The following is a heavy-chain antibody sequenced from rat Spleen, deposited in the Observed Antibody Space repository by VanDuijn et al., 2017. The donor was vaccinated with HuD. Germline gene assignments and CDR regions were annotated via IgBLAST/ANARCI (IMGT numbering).Heavy chain of an antibody. CDR2: INYDGSST. J-gene: IGHJ3*01. V-gene: IGHV5-20*01. CDR3: ARQDYGGHWFAY. CDR1: GFTFDDYH. D-gene: IGHD1-11*01. Sequence: EVQLVESGGGLVQPGRSLKLSCAASGFTFDDYHMAWVRQAPTKGLEWVASINYDGSSTYYRDSVKGRFTLSRDNAKSSLYLQMDSLRSEDTATYYCARQDYGGHWFAYWGQGTLVTVSS.